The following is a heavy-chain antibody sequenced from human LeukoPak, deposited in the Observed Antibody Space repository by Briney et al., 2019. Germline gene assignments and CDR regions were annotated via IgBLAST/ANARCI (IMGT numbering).Heavy chain of an antibody. V-gene: IGHV3-64*02. CDR1: GFSFSSYT. D-gene: IGHD2-21*01. J-gene: IGHJ4*02. Sequence: GGSLRLSCAASGFSFSSYTMHWVRQAPGKGLEYVSAITSNGSTSYYAGSVKGRFTISRDNSKNTLYLKMGSLRAEDMAVYYCARDRGGDRSYDYWGQGTLVTVSS. CDR3: ARDRGGDRSYDY. CDR2: ITSNGSTS.